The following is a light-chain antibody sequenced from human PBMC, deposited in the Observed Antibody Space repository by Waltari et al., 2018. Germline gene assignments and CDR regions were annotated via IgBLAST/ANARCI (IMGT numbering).Light chain of an antibody. CDR1: QSVDNIY. CDR3: QQYGSSPLT. J-gene: IGKJ4*01. Sequence: EIVLTQSPGTLSLSPGERATLSCRASQSVDNIYLAWYQQKPGQAPRLLIYDASSRATGIPDRFSGSGSGTDFTLSISGLEPEDFAVYYCQQYGSSPLTFGGGTKVEVK. V-gene: IGKV3-20*01. CDR2: DAS.